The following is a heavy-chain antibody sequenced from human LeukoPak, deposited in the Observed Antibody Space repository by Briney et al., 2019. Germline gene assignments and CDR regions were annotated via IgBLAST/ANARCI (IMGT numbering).Heavy chain of an antibody. V-gene: IGHV4-39*07. D-gene: IGHD4-17*01. J-gene: IGHJ4*02. Sequence: SETLSLTCTVSGGSISSSSYYWGWIRQPPGKGLEWIGSIYYSGSTYYNPSLKSRVTISVDTSKNQFSLKLSSVTAADTAVYYCARDPLNVDYAEWYFDYSGQGTLVTVCS. CDR2: IYYSGST. CDR3: ARDPLNVDYAEWYFDY. CDR1: GGSISSSSYY.